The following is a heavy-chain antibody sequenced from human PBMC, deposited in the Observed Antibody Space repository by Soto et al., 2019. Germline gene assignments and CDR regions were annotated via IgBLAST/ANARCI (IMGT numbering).Heavy chain of an antibody. CDR1: GFTFSDYY. J-gene: IGHJ6*03. CDR3: ARDLGAARRDYYYMDV. V-gene: IGHV3-11*01. Sequence: GGSLRLSCAASGFTFSDYYMSWIRQAPGKGLEWVSYISSSGSTIYYADSVKGRFTISRDNAKNSLYLQMNSLRAEDTAVYYCARDLGAARRDYYYMDVWGKGTTVTVSS. CDR2: ISSSGSTI. D-gene: IGHD6-6*01.